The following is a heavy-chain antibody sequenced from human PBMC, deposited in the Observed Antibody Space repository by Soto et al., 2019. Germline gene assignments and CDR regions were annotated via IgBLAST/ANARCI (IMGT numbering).Heavy chain of an antibody. Sequence: ASVKVSCKASGYIFTIYDLSWVRQAPGQGLEWMGWISGYNGNTNYAQKYQGRVTMTTDTSTNTAYMELRSLTSDDTAVYYCARAKAIYLQVSYDYWGQGTLVTVSS. J-gene: IGHJ4*02. D-gene: IGHD1-1*01. CDR2: ISGYNGNT. CDR3: ARAKAIYLQVSYDY. CDR1: GYIFTIYD. V-gene: IGHV1-18*01.